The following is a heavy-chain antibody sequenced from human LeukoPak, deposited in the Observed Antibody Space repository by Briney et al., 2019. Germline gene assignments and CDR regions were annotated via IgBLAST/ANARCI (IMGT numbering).Heavy chain of an antibody. CDR1: GFTFSSYA. D-gene: IGHD3-22*01. CDR3: AKEPMIVVATPGRHFDY. Sequence: GASLRLSCAASGFTFSSYAMSWVRQAPGKGLEWVSAISGSGGSTYYADSVKGRFTISRDNSKNTLYLQMNSLRAEDTAVYYCAKEPMIVVATPGRHFDYWGQGTLVTVSS. V-gene: IGHV3-23*01. J-gene: IGHJ4*02. CDR2: ISGSGGST.